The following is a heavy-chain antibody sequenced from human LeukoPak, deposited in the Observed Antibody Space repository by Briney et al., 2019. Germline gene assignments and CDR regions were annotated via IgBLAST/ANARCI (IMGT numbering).Heavy chain of an antibody. Sequence: GGSLRLSCAASGFTFSSYGMLWVRQAPGKGLEWVAVISYDGSNKYYADSVKGRFTISRDNSKNTLYLQMNSLRAEDTAVYYCAKDREGAPDYWGQGTLVTVSS. V-gene: IGHV3-30*18. CDR2: ISYDGSNK. CDR1: GFTFSSYG. J-gene: IGHJ4*02. CDR3: AKDREGAPDY. D-gene: IGHD1-26*01.